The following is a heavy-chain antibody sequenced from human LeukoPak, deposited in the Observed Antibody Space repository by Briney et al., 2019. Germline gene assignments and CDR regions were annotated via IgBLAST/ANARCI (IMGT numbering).Heavy chain of an antibody. J-gene: IGHJ3*02. CDR3: AKPRDGYKGAFDI. CDR1: GLTFSSYG. CDR2: IRCDGSNK. Sequence: PGGSLRLSCAASGLTFSSYGMHWVRQAPGKGLEWVAFIRCDGSNKYYADSVKGRFTISRDNSKSTLYLQMNSLRAEDTAVYYCAKPRDGYKGAFDIWGQGTMVTVSS. V-gene: IGHV3-30*02. D-gene: IGHD5-24*01.